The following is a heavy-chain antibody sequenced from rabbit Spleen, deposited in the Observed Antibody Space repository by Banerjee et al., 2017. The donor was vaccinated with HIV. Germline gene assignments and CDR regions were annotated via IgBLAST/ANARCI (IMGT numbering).Heavy chain of an antibody. Sequence: QQQLEESGGGLVKPEGSLTLSCKASGFSFSDKDVMCWVRQAPGKGLEWIACINACTGKPVYASWAKGRFTISKTSSTTVTLQMTSLTAADTATYFCARDLASVIGWNFNLWGPGTLVTVS. D-gene: IGHD1-1*01. CDR2: INACTGKP. CDR1: GFSFSDKDV. V-gene: IGHV1S45*01. J-gene: IGHJ4*01. CDR3: ARDLASVIGWNFNL.